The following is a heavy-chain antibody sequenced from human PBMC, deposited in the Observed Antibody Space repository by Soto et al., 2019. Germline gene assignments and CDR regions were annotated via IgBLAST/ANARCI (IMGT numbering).Heavy chain of an antibody. J-gene: IGHJ6*02. CDR1: GGSISSYY. CDR3: ARVPGYCTNGVCLYYYYGMDV. Sequence: SETLSLTCTVSGGSISSYYWSWIRQPPGKGREWIGYIYYSGSTNYNPSLKSRVTISVDTSKNQFSLRLSSVTAADTAVYYCARVPGYCTNGVCLYYYYGMDVWGQGTTVTVS. V-gene: IGHV4-59*01. CDR2: IYYSGST. D-gene: IGHD2-8*01.